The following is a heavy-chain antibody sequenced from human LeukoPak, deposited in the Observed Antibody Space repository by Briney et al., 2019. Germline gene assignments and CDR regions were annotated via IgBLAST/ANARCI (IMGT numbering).Heavy chain of an antibody. J-gene: IGHJ6*03. CDR3: ARDPGYSYGGPHDYVDV. Sequence: SETLSLTCTVSGGSISSYYWSWIRQPAGKGLEWIGRIYTSGSTNYNPSLKSRVTMSVDTSKNQFSLKLSSVTAADTAVYYCARDPGYSYGGPHDYVDVWGKGTTVTVSS. V-gene: IGHV4-4*07. CDR2: IYTSGST. CDR1: GGSISSYY. D-gene: IGHD5-18*01.